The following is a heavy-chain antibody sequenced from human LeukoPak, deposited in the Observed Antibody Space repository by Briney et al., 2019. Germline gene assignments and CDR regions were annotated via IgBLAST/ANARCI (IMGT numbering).Heavy chain of an antibody. J-gene: IGHJ6*02. D-gene: IGHD2-2*01. V-gene: IGHV1-69*13. CDR1: GGTFSSYA. Sequence: ASVKVSCKASGGTFSSYAISWVRQAPGQGLEWMGGIIPIFGTANYAQKFQGRVTITADESTSTAYMELSSLRSEDTAVYYCARLEQRDIVVDGYYRMDVWGQGTTVTVSS. CDR3: ARLEQRDIVVDGYYRMDV. CDR2: IIPIFGTA.